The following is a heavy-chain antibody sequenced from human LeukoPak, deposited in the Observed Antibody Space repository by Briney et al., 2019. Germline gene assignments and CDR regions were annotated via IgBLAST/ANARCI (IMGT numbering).Heavy chain of an antibody. J-gene: IGHJ3*01. CDR3: ARGDSSNYDHTFDF. Sequence: GGSLRLSCAASGFTFSNYWMNWVRQAPGKGLGWVANMNQDEREKNYVDSVKGRFTISRDNAKNSLGLQMNSLRAEDTAVYYCARGDSSNYDHTFDFWGQGTLVIVSS. D-gene: IGHD6-13*01. V-gene: IGHV3-7*01. CDR1: GFTFSNYW. CDR2: MNQDEREK.